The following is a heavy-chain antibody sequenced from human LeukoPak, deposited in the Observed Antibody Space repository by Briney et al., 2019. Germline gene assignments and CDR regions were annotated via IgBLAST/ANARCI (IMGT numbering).Heavy chain of an antibody. CDR2: IYTSGST. Sequence: SETLSLTYTVSGGSISSYYWSWIRQPPGKGLEWIGYIYTSGSTNYNPSLKSRVTISVDTSKNQFSLKLSSVTAADTAVYYCARHGPKDGYNTAFDIWGQGTMVTVSS. CDR3: ARHGPKDGYNTAFDI. D-gene: IGHD5-24*01. J-gene: IGHJ3*02. CDR1: GGSISSYY. V-gene: IGHV4-4*09.